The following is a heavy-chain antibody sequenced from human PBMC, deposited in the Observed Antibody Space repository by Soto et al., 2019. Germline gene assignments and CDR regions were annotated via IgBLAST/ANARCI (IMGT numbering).Heavy chain of an antibody. Sequence: GGSLRLSCAASGFTFSSYAMHWVRQAPGKGLEWVAVISYDGSNKYYAGSVKGRFTISRDNSKNTLYLQMNSLRAENTAVYYCARETPRGTYYYYYGMDVWGQGTTVTVSS. V-gene: IGHV3-30-3*01. CDR3: ARETPRGTYYYYYGMDV. D-gene: IGHD3-10*01. J-gene: IGHJ6*02. CDR2: ISYDGSNK. CDR1: GFTFSSYA.